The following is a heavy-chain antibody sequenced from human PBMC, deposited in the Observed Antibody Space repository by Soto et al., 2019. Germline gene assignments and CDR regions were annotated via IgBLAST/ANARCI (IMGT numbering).Heavy chain of an antibody. CDR3: VKGGWGYYVLYYYYGMDV. CDR2: ISSNGGST. Sequence: GXEYVSAISSNGGSTYYADSVKGRFTISRDNSKNTLYLQMSSLRAEDTAVYYCVKGGWGYYVLYYYYGMDVWGQVTTVTVSS. J-gene: IGHJ6*02. V-gene: IGHV3-64D*08. D-gene: IGHD3-10*02.